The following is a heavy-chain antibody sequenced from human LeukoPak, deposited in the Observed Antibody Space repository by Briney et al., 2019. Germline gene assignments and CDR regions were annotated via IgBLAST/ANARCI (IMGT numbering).Heavy chain of an antibody. Sequence: SETLSPTCTVSGGSISSYYWSWIRQPPGMGLGWIGYIHYSGSTNYNPSLLSRVSISLDTSQNQFSLKVSSVTAADTAVYYCARQREDGYNYSYFDYWGQGTLVTVSS. CDR2: IHYSGST. CDR1: GGSISSYY. V-gene: IGHV4-59*01. D-gene: IGHD5-24*01. CDR3: ARQREDGYNYSYFDY. J-gene: IGHJ4*02.